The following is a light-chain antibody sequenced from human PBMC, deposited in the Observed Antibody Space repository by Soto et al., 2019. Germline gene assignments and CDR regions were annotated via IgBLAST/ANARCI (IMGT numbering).Light chain of an antibody. V-gene: IGKV2-30*02. CDR1: QSLVHSDGNTY. CDR3: VQTIHWAGT. CDR2: KVS. Sequence: DVVMTQSPLSLPVTLGQPASISCRSSQSLVHSDGNTYLNWFQQRPGHAPRRVIYKVSNRDSGVPDRFGGSGSGTDFTPKISRVEHEEDGVYYCVQTIHWAGTFGQGTKVEIK. J-gene: IGKJ1*01.